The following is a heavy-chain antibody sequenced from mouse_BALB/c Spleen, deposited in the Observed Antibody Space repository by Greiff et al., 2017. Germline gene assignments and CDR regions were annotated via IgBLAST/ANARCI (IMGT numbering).Heavy chain of an antibody. J-gene: IGHJ1*01. V-gene: IGHV1-15*01. Sequence: VQLQQSGAELVRPVASVTLSCKASGYTFTDYEMHWVKQTPVHGLEWIGAIDPETGGTAYNQKFKGKATLTADKSSSTAYMELRSLTSEDSAVYYCTRSGYFDVWGAGTTVTVSS. CDR3: TRSGYFDV. CDR1: GYTFTDYE. CDR2: IDPETGGT.